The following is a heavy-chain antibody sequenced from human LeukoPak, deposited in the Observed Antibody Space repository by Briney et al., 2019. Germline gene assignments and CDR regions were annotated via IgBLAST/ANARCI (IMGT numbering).Heavy chain of an antibody. CDR1: GYTFTSYD. V-gene: IGHV1-8*01. CDR2: MNPNSGNT. J-gene: IGHJ5*02. D-gene: IGHD1-7*01. CDR3: AREDNWNYGWFDP. Sequence: GASVKVSCKASGYTFTSYDINWVRQATGQGLEWMRWMNPNSGNTGYSQKFQGRVTMTRNTSISTAYMELSSLRSEDTAVYYCAREDNWNYGWFDPWGQGTLVTVSS.